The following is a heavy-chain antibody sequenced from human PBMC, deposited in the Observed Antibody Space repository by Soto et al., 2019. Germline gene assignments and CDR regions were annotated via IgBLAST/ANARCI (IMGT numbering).Heavy chain of an antibody. CDR2: INGNGRGT. D-gene: IGHD3-10*01. Sequence: EVQLVESGGGLVQHGGSLRLSCAASGFTFINFWIHWVRQVPGKGLVWVSRINGNGRGTDYADSVRGRFTISRDNARNTVYLQMNSLTAEDTAVYYCARDHFEWFWASVTANPGDFWGQGTLVAVSS. J-gene: IGHJ4*02. CDR3: ARDHFEWFWASVTANPGDF. V-gene: IGHV3-74*01. CDR1: GFTFINFW.